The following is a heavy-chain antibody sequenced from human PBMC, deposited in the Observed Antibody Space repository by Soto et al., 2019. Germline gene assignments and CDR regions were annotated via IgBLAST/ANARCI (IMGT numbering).Heavy chain of an antibody. CDR1: GDTVTSYA. CDR3: AGGGQPLRSLLRYFDWTKGRPYYYYYYGMDV. V-gene: IGHV1-3*01. Sequence: GASVKVSCKASGDTVTSYAVHGVRQAPGQRLEWMGWINAGNGNTKYSQKFQGRVTITRDTSASTAYMELSSLRSEDTAVYYCAGGGQPLRSLLRYFDWTKGRPYYYYYYGMDVWGQGTTVTVSS. CDR2: INAGNGNT. J-gene: IGHJ6*02. D-gene: IGHD3-9*01.